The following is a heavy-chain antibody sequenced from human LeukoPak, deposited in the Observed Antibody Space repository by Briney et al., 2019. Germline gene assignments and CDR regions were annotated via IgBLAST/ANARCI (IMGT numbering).Heavy chain of an antibody. V-gene: IGHV3-48*03. CDR1: GFTFSSYE. Sequence: PGGSLRLSCAASGFTFSSYEMNWVRQAPGKGLEWVSYISSSGSTIYYADSVKGRFTISRDNAKNSLYLQMNNLRAEDTAVYYCASGYYDSSGYSQFDYWGQGTLVTVSS. D-gene: IGHD3-22*01. CDR3: ASGYYDSSGYSQFDY. CDR2: ISSSGSTI. J-gene: IGHJ4*02.